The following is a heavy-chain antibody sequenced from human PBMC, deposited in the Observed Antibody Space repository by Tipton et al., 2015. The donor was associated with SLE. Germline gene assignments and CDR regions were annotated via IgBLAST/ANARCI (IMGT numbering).Heavy chain of an antibody. D-gene: IGHD1-26*01. J-gene: IGHJ6*02. CDR1: GGSVNSGSFY. CDR2: LYYGGNT. Sequence: TLSLTCSVSGGSVNSGSFYWGWIRQPPGKGLEWIGNLYYGGNTDYNPSLMSRVTISADATKNQFSLKLSSVTAADTAVYYCARLSGSEPAVWGQGTTVTVSS. V-gene: IGHV4-39*07. CDR3: ARLSGSEPAV.